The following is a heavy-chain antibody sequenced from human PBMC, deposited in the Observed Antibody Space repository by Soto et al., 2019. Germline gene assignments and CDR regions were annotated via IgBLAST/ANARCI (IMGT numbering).Heavy chain of an antibody. CDR2: INHSGST. J-gene: IGHJ6*03. CDR1: GGSFSGYY. Sequence: SETLSLTCAVYGGSFSGYYWSWIRQPPGKGLEWIGEINHSGSTNYNPSLKSRVTISVDTSKNQFSLKLSSVTAADTAVYYCARMGAVAARPLYYYYYYMDVWGKGTTVTVSS. CDR3: ARMGAVAARPLYYYYYYMDV. V-gene: IGHV4-34*01. D-gene: IGHD6-6*01.